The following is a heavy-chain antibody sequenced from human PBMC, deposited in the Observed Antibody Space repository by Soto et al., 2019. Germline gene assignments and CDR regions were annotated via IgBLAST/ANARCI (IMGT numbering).Heavy chain of an antibody. CDR3: VRERGPFNDFDI. Sequence: XESLSLTFAASGFTFTTYGMHWVRQAPGKGLEWVAVIWSDGNHKFYADSVKGRFTISRDNSKNTLSLQMNSLGAEDTAVYYCVRERGPFNDFDIWGQGTMVTVSS. CDR2: IWSDGNHK. J-gene: IGHJ3*02. V-gene: IGHV3-33*01. CDR1: GFTFTTYG. D-gene: IGHD2-8*01.